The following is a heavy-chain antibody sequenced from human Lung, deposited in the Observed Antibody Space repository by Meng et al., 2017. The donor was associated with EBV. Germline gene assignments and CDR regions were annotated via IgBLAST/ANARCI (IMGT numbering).Heavy chain of an antibody. CDR3: KSNCDKGH. V-gene: IGHV3-53*01. J-gene: IGHJ4*02. Sequence: EGELGVSGGGLIQPGGSLRLPFTASGFTVNNNYMSWVRQAPGKGLEWLSLIYSGGGTYYADSVKGRFTISRDKSKNTLYLQMNSLRAEDTAVYYCKSNCDKGHWGQGTLVTVPS. CDR2: IYSGGGT. D-gene: IGHD7-27*01. CDR1: GFTVNNNY.